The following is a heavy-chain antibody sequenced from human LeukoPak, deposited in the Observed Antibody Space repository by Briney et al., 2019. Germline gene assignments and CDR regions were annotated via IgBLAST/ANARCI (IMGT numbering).Heavy chain of an antibody. D-gene: IGHD3-10*01. V-gene: IGHV3-53*01. Sequence: GGSLRLSCAASGFTVSGNYMTWVRQAPGRGLEWVALNYAGGTTFYPDSVKGRFTVSRDNSKNTLYLHISSLRAEDTGVYYCASGEWPQNYWGQGTLVTVSS. J-gene: IGHJ4*02. CDR2: NYAGGTT. CDR1: GFTVSGNY. CDR3: ASGEWPQNY.